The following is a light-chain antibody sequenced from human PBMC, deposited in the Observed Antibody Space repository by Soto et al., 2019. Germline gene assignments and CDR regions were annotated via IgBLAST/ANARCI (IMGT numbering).Light chain of an antibody. Sequence: DIVMTQSPLSLSVTPGEPASISCRSSQSLLHSNGYNYLDWYLQKPGQSPQLLIYFVSNRASGVPDRFSGSGSGTDFTLKISRVEAEDVGVYYCMQALQTPITFGQGTRLEIK. V-gene: IGKV2-28*01. J-gene: IGKJ5*01. CDR2: FVS. CDR3: MQALQTPIT. CDR1: QSLLHSNGYNY.